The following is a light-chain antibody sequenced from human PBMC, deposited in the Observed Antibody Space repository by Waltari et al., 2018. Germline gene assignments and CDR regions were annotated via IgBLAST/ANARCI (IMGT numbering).Light chain of an antibody. CDR3: LQRSSWPLT. CDR1: QSIRSL. Sequence: EIVLTQSPDTLSLSPGERATVSCRASQSIRSLLAWYQQKPGQAPRLLIYVTSKRATGIPARFSGSGSGTDFTLTISSLDPEDFAVYYCLQRSSWPLTFGGGTRVEIK. CDR2: VTS. J-gene: IGKJ4*01. V-gene: IGKV3-11*01.